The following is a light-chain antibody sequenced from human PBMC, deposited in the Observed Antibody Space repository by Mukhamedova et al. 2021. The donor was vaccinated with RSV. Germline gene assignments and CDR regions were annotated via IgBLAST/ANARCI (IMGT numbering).Light chain of an antibody. Sequence: WYQRRVHGKAPQLLIHSAPTLQTGVSSRFSGGGSGTDFSLTVTSLQREDFALYFCQQTYTSPLSFGGGTRVEIK. J-gene: IGKJ4*01. V-gene: IGKV1-39*01. CDR3: QQTYTSPLS. CDR2: SAP.